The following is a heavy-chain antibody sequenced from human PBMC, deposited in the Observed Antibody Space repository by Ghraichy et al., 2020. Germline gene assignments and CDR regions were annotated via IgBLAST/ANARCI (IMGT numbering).Heavy chain of an antibody. V-gene: IGHV1-18*01. CDR3: VKYVSYSDGWYYFDY. D-gene: IGHD6-19*01. CDR2: ISPYNGKT. Sequence: XSVKVSCKASDDTFSSYYITWVRQAPGQGLEWMGWISPYNGKTDYPQKFQGRVTMTTDTSTSTAYMELRSLRSDDTAVYYCVKYVSYSDGWYYFDYWGQGTLVTVSS. CDR1: DDTFSSYY. J-gene: IGHJ4*02.